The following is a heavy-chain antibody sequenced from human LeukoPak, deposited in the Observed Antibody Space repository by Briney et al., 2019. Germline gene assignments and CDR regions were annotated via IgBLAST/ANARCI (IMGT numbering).Heavy chain of an antibody. CDR3: ARDQTSEVPAAAGMFDY. D-gene: IGHD2-2*01. CDR2: ISYDGSNK. CDR1: GFTFSTYT. Sequence: GRSLRLSCAASGFTFSTYTVHWVRQAPGKGLEWVAVISYDGSNKYYADSVKGRFTISRDNSKNTLYLQMGSLRAEDMAVYYCARDQTSEVPAAAGMFDYWGQGTLVTVSS. V-gene: IGHV3-30*14. J-gene: IGHJ4*02.